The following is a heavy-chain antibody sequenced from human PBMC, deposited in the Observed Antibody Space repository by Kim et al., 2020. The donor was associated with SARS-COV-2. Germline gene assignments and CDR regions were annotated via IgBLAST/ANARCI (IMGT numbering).Heavy chain of an antibody. V-gene: IGHV5-10-1*01. J-gene: IGHJ6*02. CDR2: IDPSDSYT. CDR3: ARQLLGGAAAGTTPYYYYGMDV. D-gene: IGHD6-13*01. Sequence: GESLKISCKGSGYSFTSYWISWVRQMPGKGLEWMGRIDPSDSYTNYSPSFQGHVTISADKSISTAYLQWSSLKASDTAMYYCARQLLGGAAAGTTPYYYYGMDVWGQGTTVTVSS. CDR1: GYSFTSYW.